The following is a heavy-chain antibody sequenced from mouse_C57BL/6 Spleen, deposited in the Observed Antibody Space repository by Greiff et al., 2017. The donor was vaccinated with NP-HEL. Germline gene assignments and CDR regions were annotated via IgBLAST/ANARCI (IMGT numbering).Heavy chain of an antibody. Sequence: DVKLVESGPGLVKPSQSLSLTCSVTGYSITSGYYWNWIRQFPGNKLEWMGYISYDGSNNYNPSLKNRISITRDTSKNQFFLKLNSVTTEDTATYYCARVVGYWYFDVWGTGTTVTVSS. CDR1: GYSITSGYY. CDR3: ARVVGYWYFDV. CDR2: ISYDGSN. J-gene: IGHJ1*03. D-gene: IGHD1-1*02. V-gene: IGHV3-6*01.